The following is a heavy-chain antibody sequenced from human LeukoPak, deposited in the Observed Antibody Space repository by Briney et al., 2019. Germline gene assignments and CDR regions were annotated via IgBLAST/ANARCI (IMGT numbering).Heavy chain of an antibody. V-gene: IGHV1-69*04. Sequence: SVKVSCKASGGTFSSYTISWVRQAPGQGLEWMGRIIPILGIANYAQKFQGRVTITADKSTSTAYMELSSLRSEDTAVYYCAREIAVASKNYFDYWGQGTLVTVSS. J-gene: IGHJ4*02. CDR3: AREIAVASKNYFDY. CDR2: IIPILGIA. CDR1: GGTFSSYT. D-gene: IGHD6-19*01.